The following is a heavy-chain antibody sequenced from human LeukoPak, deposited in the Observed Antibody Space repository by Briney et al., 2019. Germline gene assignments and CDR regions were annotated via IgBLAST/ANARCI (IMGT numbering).Heavy chain of an antibody. J-gene: IGHJ4*02. CDR2: ISAYNGNT. V-gene: IGHV1-18*01. CDR1: GYTFTSYG. Sequence: GASVNVSCKASGYTFTSYGISWVRQAPGQGLEWMGWISAYNGNTNYAQKLQGRVTMTTDTSTSTAYMELRSLRSDDTAVYYCARDPTVYCTNGVCYPPARPRTFDYWGQGTLVTVSS. CDR3: ARDPTVYCTNGVCYPPARPRTFDY. D-gene: IGHD2-8*01.